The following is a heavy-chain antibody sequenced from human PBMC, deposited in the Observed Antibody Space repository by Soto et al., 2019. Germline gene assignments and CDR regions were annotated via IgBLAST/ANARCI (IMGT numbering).Heavy chain of an antibody. CDR3: ARGRRIPLWFYYGMDV. CDR2: INHSGST. Sequence: SETLSRPLAFYGWWSSCYYCKAFCLPPGKGLEWIGEINHSGSTHYNPSLKSRVTISVDTSKNPFSLKLSAVTASDTAVYYCARGRRIPLWFYYGMDVWGQGTTVT. V-gene: IGHV4-34*01. D-gene: IGHD5-18*01. J-gene: IGHJ6*02. CDR1: GWWSSCYY.